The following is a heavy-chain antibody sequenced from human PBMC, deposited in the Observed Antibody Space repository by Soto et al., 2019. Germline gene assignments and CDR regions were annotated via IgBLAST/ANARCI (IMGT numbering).Heavy chain of an antibody. CDR2: ISNSGRT. D-gene: IGHD1-1*01. J-gene: IGHJ5*01. CDR1: GGSFSDSY. CDR3: ARGRPAIATRWFDS. V-gene: IGHV4-34*01. Sequence: SETLSLTCAVFGGSFSDSYWSWIRQSPGKGLEWIGEISNSGRTYYNPSLKSRVTISGDTSKNQFSLEVRSVAAADTGTYYCARGRPAIATRWFDSWGQGILVTVSS.